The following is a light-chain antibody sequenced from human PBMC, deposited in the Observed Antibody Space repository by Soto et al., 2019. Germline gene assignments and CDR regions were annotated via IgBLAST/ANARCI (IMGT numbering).Light chain of an antibody. CDR2: AVS. CDR3: SSYTSDSSYV. CDR1: SSDVGLYDY. J-gene: IGLJ1*01. Sequence: QPASVYGPPGQSITISCTGTSSDVGLYDYVSWYQQHPGKAPQLMIYAVSNRPSGVSNRFSASKSGNTASLFISGLQAEDEADYYSSSYTSDSSYVFGSGTKV. V-gene: IGLV2-14*01.